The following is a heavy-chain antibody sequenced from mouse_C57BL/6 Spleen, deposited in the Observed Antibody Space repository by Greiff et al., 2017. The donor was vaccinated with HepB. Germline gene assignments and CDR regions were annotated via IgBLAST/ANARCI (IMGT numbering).Heavy chain of an antibody. CDR1: GYTFTSYW. CDR3: ARGTSNWAEFAY. Sequence: QVQLKQPGAELVKPGASVKMSCKASGYTFTSYWITWVEQRPGQGLEWIGDIYPGSGSTNYNEKFKSKATLTVDTSYSTAYMQLSSLTSEDSAVYYCARGTSNWAEFAYWGQGTLVTVSA. V-gene: IGHV1-55*01. D-gene: IGHD4-1*01. CDR2: IYPGSGST. J-gene: IGHJ3*01.